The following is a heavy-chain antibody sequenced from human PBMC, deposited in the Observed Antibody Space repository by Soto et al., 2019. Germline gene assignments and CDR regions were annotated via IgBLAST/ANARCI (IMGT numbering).Heavy chain of an antibody. CDR3: ARGRDSSSSYGGDY. D-gene: IGHD6-6*01. J-gene: IGHJ4*02. CDR1: GGSFSGYY. Sequence: SETLSLTCAVYGGSFSGYYWSWIRQPPGKGLEWIGEINHSGSTNYNPSLKSRVTISVDTSKNQFSLKLSSVTAADTAVYYCARGRDSSSSYGGDYCGQGTLVTVSS. CDR2: INHSGST. V-gene: IGHV4-34*01.